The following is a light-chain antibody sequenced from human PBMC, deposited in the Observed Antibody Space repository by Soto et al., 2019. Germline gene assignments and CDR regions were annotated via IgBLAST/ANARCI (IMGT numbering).Light chain of an antibody. V-gene: IGKV1-39*01. J-gene: IGKJ1*01. Sequence: DIQMTQSSSLSASVGDRVIIPCRASQNINSYLNWYQRKQGKAPKLLIYFASVLQSGVPSRFRGSGSGTDFTLTITSLQPEDFATYYCQQSNSAPWTFGQGTKVDMK. CDR3: QQSNSAPWT. CDR1: QNINSY. CDR2: FAS.